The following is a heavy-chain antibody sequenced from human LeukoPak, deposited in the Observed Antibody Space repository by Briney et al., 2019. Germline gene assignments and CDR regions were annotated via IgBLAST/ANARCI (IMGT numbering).Heavy chain of an antibody. CDR3: AKDRAEYSSSWYFDY. Sequence: GGSLRLSCAASGFTFSSYAMSWVRQAPGKGLEWVSAISGSGGSTYYADSVKGRFTISRDNSKNTLYLQMNSLRPEDTAVYYCAKDRAEYSSSWYFDYWGQGTLVTVSS. V-gene: IGHV3-23*01. CDR2: ISGSGGST. D-gene: IGHD6-13*01. J-gene: IGHJ4*02. CDR1: GFTFSSYA.